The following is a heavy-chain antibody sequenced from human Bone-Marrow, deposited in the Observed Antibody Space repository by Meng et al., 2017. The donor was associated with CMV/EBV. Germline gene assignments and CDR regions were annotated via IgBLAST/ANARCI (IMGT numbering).Heavy chain of an antibody. J-gene: IGHJ6*02. CDR1: GGSFSGYY. D-gene: IGHD3/OR15-3a*01. Sequence: GSLRLSCAVYGGSFSGYYWSWIRQPPGKGLEWIGEINHSGSTNYNPSLKSRVTISVDTSKNQFSLKLSSVTAADTAVYYCARDHGRGLRDQYYGLDVWGQGTTVTVSS. CDR3: ARDHGRGLRDQYYGLDV. V-gene: IGHV4-34*01. CDR2: INHSGST.